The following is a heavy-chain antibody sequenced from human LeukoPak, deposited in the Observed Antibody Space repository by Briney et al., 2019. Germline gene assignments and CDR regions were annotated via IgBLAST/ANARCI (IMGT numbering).Heavy chain of an antibody. V-gene: IGHV1-8*01. CDR2: MNPHSGNT. J-gene: IGHJ6*03. CDR3: ARALSWTTESYYYMDV. D-gene: IGHD3/OR15-3a*01. CDR1: VYTFTSYD. Sequence: ASVKVSCKASVYTFTSYDINWVRQATGQGLEWIGWMNPHSGNTGYAQKFQGRVTMTKNTSITTAYMELSSLRSEDTAVYYCARALSWTTESYYYMDVWGKGTTVTVSS.